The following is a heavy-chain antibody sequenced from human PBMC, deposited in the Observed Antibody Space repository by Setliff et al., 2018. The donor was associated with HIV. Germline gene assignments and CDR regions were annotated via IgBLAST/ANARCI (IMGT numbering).Heavy chain of an antibody. J-gene: IGHJ4*02. V-gene: IGHV2-70*11. D-gene: IGHD3-10*01. CDR1: GFSLSPRGMS. CDR2: IDWDDAK. CDR3: ARGSESLTYFDN. Sequence: SGPTLVNPTQTLTLTCTFSGFSLSPRGMSVSWIRQPPGKALEWLARIDWDDAKYYSTSLKTRLTTSKDTSKNQVVLTMTNMDPVDTATYYCARGSESLTYFDNLGPGTLVTAPQ.